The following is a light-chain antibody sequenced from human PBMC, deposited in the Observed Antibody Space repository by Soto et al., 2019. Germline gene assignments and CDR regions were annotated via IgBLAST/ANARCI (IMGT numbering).Light chain of an antibody. CDR2: GAS. CDR3: QHYSKWPPYT. CDR1: QSVGAN. Sequence: EIVITQSPATLSVSPRERATLSCRASQSVGANLTWYQQKRGQAPRLLIYGASMRATGVPARFSGSGYGTEFTLTISSLQSEDFAIYYCQHYSKWPPYTFGQGTRLEI. V-gene: IGKV3-15*01. J-gene: IGKJ5*01.